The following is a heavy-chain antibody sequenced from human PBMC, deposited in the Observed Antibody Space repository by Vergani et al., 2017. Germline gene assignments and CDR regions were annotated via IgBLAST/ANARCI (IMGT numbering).Heavy chain of an antibody. CDR3: AREGGAIYSGNFYFDY. Sequence: QVQLVQSGAEVKKPGASVTVSCKASGYTFTSYAMHWVRQAPGQRLEWMGWINAGNGNTKYSQKFQGRVTITRDTSASTAYMELSSLRSEDTAVYYCAREGGAIYSGNFYFDYWGQGTLVTVSS. V-gene: IGHV1-3*01. CDR2: INAGNGNT. J-gene: IGHJ4*02. CDR1: GYTFTSYA. D-gene: IGHD5-12*01.